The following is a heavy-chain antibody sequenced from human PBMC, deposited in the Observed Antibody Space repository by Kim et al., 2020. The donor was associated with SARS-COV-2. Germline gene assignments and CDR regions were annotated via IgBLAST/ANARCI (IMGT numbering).Heavy chain of an antibody. J-gene: IGHJ4*02. CDR1: GFTFSSYA. V-gene: IGHV3-30*04. D-gene: IGHD2-2*01. Sequence: GGSLRLSCAASGFTFSSYAMHWVRQAPGKGLEWVAVISYDGSNKYYADSVKGRFTIPRDNSKNTLYLQMNSLRAEDTAVYYCARAGCSSTSCSFDYWGQGTLVTVSS. CDR2: ISYDGSNK. CDR3: ARAGCSSTSCSFDY.